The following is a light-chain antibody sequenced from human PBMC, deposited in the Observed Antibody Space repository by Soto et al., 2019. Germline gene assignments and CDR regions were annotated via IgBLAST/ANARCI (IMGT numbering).Light chain of an antibody. CDR3: QHYGSSPPIT. CDR1: QSVSSRY. CDR2: GTS. J-gene: IGKJ5*01. V-gene: IGKV3-20*01. Sequence: EIVVTQSPGILSLSTGERATLSCRASQSVSSRYIGWYQQKPGQAPRLLIYGTSNRATAIPDRFSGSGSGTAFTLTISRLEPEDFAVYYCQHYGSSPPITFGQGTRLESK.